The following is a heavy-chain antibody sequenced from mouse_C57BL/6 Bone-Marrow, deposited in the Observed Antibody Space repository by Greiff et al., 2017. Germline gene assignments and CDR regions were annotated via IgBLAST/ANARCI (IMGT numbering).Heavy chain of an antibody. CDR3: ARDGPWYFDV. Sequence: QVQLQQPGAELVKPGASVKMSCKASGYTFTSYWITWVKQRPGQGLEWIGDIYPGSGSTNYNEKFKSKATLTVDTSSSTAYMRLSSLTSEVSAVYYCARDGPWYFDVWGTGTTVTVSS. D-gene: IGHD2-3*01. CDR2: IYPGSGST. J-gene: IGHJ1*03. V-gene: IGHV1-55*01. CDR1: GYTFTSYW.